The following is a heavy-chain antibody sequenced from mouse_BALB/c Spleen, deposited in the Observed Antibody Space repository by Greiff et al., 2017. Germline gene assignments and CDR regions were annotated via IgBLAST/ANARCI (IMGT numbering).Heavy chain of an antibody. CDR1: GYTFTSYT. CDR3: ARGYYGSSYSLYAMDY. J-gene: IGHJ4*01. V-gene: IGHV1-4*01. Sequence: QVQLQQSGAELAKPGASVKMSCKASGYTFTSYTMHWVKQRPGQGLEWIGYINPSSGYTNYNQKIKDKATLTADKSSSTAYMQLSSLTSEDSAVYYCARGYYGSSYSLYAMDYWGQGTSVTVSS. D-gene: IGHD1-1*01. CDR2: INPSSGYT.